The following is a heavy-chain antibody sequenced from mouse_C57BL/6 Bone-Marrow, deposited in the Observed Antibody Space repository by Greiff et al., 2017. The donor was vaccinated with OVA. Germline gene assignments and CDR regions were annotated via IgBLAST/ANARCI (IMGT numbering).Heavy chain of an antibody. Sequence: VQLQQSGAELVRPGASVKLSCTASGFNIKDDYMHWVKQRPEQGLEWIGWIDPENGDTEYASKFQGKATITADTSSNTAYLQLSSLTSEDTAVYICTTPPLYYGSSDWCAYRGEGTLVTVSA. CDR2: IDPENGDT. D-gene: IGHD1-1*01. J-gene: IGHJ3*01. V-gene: IGHV14-4*01. CDR3: TTPPLYYGSSDWCAY. CDR1: GFNIKDDY.